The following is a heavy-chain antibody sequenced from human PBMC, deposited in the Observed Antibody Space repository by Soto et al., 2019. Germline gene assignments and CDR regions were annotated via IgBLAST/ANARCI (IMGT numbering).Heavy chain of an antibody. CDR1: GFTFSSYS. CDR2: ISSSSSSYI. CDR3: AKSDVVVYYHYYYGMDG. D-gene: IGHD2-21*01. V-gene: IGHV3-21*01. J-gene: IGHJ6*02. Sequence: GSLRLSCAASGFTFSSYSMNWVRQAPGKGLEWVSSISSSSSSYIYYADSVKGRFTISRDNAKNSLYLQMNSLRAEDTAVYYCAKSDVVVYYHYYYGMDGRGQGTTVTVSS.